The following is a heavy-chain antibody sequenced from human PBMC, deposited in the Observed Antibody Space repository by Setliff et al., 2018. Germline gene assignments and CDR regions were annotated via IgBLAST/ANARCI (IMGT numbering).Heavy chain of an antibody. V-gene: IGHV4-39*07. D-gene: IGHD2-8*01. Sequence: SETLSLTCTVSGDSITNMSFYWGWIRQPPGRGPDWIGSIYYDGSTYHNPSLKSRVTISIDTSNNQFSLSLRSVTAADTALYYCARNPSSFQYAFDVWGRGTLVTVSS. CDR1: GDSITNMSFY. CDR3: ARNPSSFQYAFDV. CDR2: IYYDGST. J-gene: IGHJ2*01.